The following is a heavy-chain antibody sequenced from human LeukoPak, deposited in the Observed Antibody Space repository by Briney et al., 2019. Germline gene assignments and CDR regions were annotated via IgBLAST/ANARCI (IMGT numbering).Heavy chain of an antibody. J-gene: IGHJ4*02. Sequence: GGSLTLSCAAVGLTFSNYAMSWARHGKGLEWVSGISGNGVRTYYADSVKGRFTFSRDNSKNTLFLQMSSLTAEDTAVYYCAKGMLANPRAYDYWGQGTLVTVSS. CDR3: AKGMLANPRAYDY. V-gene: IGHV3-23*01. CDR2: ISGNGVRT. D-gene: IGHD3-16*01. CDR1: GLTFSNYA.